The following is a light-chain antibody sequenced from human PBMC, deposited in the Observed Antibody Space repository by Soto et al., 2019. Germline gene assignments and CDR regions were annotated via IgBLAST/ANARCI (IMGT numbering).Light chain of an antibody. CDR3: AAWDDSLNGL. J-gene: IGLJ7*01. CDR1: SSNIGRNF. CDR2: KNN. V-gene: IGLV1-44*01. Sequence: QSVLTQPPSASGTPGQRVTISCSGSSSNIGRNFVYWYQQLPGTAPKLLIFKNNQRPSGVPDRFSGSKSGSSASLAISGLQSEDEADYYCAAWDDSLNGLFGGGTQLTVL.